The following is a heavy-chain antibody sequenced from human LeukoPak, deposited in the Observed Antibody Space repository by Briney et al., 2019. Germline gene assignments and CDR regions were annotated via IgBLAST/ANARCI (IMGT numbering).Heavy chain of an antibody. CDR2: ISYDGSNK. D-gene: IGHD3-22*01. CDR1: GFTFSSYG. Sequence: GGSLRLSCAASGFTFSSYGMHWVRQAPGKGLEWVAVISYDGSNKYYADSVKGRFTISRDNSKNTLYLQMNSLRAEDTAVYYCARDRAIVVVNYSFDYWGQGTLVTVSS. J-gene: IGHJ4*02. CDR3: ARDRAIVVVNYSFDY. V-gene: IGHV3-30*03.